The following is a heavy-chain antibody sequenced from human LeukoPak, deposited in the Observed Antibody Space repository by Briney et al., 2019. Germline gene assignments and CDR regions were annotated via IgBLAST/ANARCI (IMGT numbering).Heavy chain of an antibody. CDR1: GGSISSYY. CDR3: ARRGGGHAVGLFDY. J-gene: IGHJ4*02. CDR2: IYYSGST. V-gene: IGHV4-59*08. Sequence: SETLSLTCTVSGGSISSYYWSWIRQPPGKGLEWIGYIYYSGSTNYNPSLKSRVTISVDTSKNQFSLKLSSVTAADTAVYYCARRGGGHAVGLFDYWGQGTLVTVSS. D-gene: IGHD5-12*01.